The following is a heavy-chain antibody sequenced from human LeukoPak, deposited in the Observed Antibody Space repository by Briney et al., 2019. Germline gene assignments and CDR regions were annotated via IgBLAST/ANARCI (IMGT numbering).Heavy chain of an antibody. V-gene: IGHV4-39*01. CDR1: GGSISSSSYY. J-gene: IGHJ4*02. CDR2: IYYSGST. Sequence: SETLSLTCTVSGGSISSSSYYWGWIRQPPGKGLEWIGSIYYSGSTYYNPSLKSRVTISVDTSKNQFSLKLSSVTAADTAVYYCASLTRYYGSGSPPGDWGQGTLVTVSS. CDR3: ASLTRYYGSGSPPGD. D-gene: IGHD3-10*01.